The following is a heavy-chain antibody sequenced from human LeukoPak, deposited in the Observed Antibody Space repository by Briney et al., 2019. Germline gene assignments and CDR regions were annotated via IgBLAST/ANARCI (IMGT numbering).Heavy chain of an antibody. Sequence: PSETLSLTCAVYGGSFSGYYWSWVRRPPGKGLEWIGEINHSGSTNYNPSLKSRVTISVDTSKNQFSLKLSSVTAADTAVYYCARACGYYDSSGYRDNFDYWGQGTLVTVSS. CDR3: ARACGYYDSSGYRDNFDY. D-gene: IGHD3-22*01. CDR2: INHSGST. J-gene: IGHJ4*02. V-gene: IGHV4-34*01. CDR1: GGSFSGYY.